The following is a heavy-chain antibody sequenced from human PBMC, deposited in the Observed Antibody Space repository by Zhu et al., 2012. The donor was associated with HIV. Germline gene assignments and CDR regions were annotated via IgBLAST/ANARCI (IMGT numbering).Heavy chain of an antibody. V-gene: IGHV4-59*11. D-gene: IGHD5-24*01. CDR2: IYYSGST. CDR3: ARIGRDAGRGPDWFDP. CDR1: GGSISSHY. Sequence: QVQLQESGPGLVKPSETLSLTCTVSGGSISSHYWSWIRQPPGKGLEWIGYIYYSGSTNYNPSLKSRVTISVDTSKNQFSLKLSSVTAADTAVYYCARIGRDAGRGPDWFDPWGQGTLVTGLL. J-gene: IGHJ5*02.